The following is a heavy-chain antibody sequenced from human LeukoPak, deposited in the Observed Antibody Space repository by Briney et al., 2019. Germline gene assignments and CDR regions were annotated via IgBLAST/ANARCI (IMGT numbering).Heavy chain of an antibody. CDR3: ARDLGYCSSTSCFYGMDV. Sequence: SGRSLRLSCAASGFTFSSYAMHWVRQAPGKGLEWVAVISYDGSNKYYADSVKGRFTISRDNSKNTLYLQMNSLRAEDTAVYYCARDLGYCSSTSCFYGMDVWGQGTTVTVS. CDR1: GFTFSSYA. D-gene: IGHD2-2*01. J-gene: IGHJ6*02. V-gene: IGHV3-30-3*01. CDR2: ISYDGSNK.